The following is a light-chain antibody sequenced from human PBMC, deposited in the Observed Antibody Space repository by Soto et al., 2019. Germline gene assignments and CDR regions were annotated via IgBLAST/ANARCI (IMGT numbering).Light chain of an antibody. Sequence: DIQMTQSPSSLSASVGDRVTITCRASQSISRFLNWYQLKPGKAPKLLIYAASNLHSGVPSRFSGSGSGTDFTLTISSLQPEDFATYYCQQSLNTPRTFGQGTKVDIK. J-gene: IGKJ1*01. CDR3: QQSLNTPRT. CDR1: QSISRF. V-gene: IGKV1-39*01. CDR2: AAS.